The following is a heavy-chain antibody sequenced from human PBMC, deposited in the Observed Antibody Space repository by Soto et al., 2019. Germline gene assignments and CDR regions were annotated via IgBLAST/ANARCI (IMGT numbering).Heavy chain of an antibody. CDR2: IIPLAGTG. CDR3: AREGFSGSYYPN. D-gene: IGHD1-26*01. V-gene: IGHV1-69*01. CDR1: GGSLSNYV. J-gene: IGHJ4*02. Sequence: QVQLVQSGAEVKKPGSSVKVSCKASGGSLSNYVITWVRQAPGQGLEYMGGIIPLAGTGNYAQKFQGRVTITADESTSTAYLELRSLRSEDTAVYYSAREGFSGSYYPNWGQGPLVTVSS.